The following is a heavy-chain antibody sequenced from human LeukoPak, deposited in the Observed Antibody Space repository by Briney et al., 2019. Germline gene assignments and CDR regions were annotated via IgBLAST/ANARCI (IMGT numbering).Heavy chain of an antibody. CDR3: AVRYYDYVWGSYRPFDY. V-gene: IGHV4-39*02. D-gene: IGHD3-16*02. CDR2: IYHSGTT. Sequence: PSETLSLTCSVSGGSISSTSYYWVWIRQPPGKGLGWIGSIYHSGTTYFNPSLKSRVSIFVATSENHFSLKMSYVTAADTAVYYCAVRYYDYVWGSYRPFDYWGQGTLVTVSS. CDR1: GGSISSTSYY. J-gene: IGHJ4*02.